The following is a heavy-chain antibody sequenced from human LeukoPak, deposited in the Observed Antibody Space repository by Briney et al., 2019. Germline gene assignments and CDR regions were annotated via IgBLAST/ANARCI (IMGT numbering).Heavy chain of an antibody. J-gene: IGHJ4*02. CDR3: ARGVGSRYYYNRYYFDS. CDR2: IYYSGST. V-gene: IGHV4-59*08. CDR1: GGSISSYY. D-gene: IGHD3-22*01. Sequence: PSETLSLTCTVSGGSISSYYWSWIRQPPGKGLEWIGYIYYSGSTNYSPSLKSRVTISVDTSKNQFSLKLSSVTATDTAIHYCARGVGSRYYYNRYYFDSWGQGTLVTVSS.